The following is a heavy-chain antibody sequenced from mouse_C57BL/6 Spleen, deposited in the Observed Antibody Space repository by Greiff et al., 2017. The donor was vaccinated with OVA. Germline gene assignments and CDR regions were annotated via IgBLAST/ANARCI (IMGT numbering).Heavy chain of an antibody. CDR1: GFSLTSYG. CDR3: ARVYDNYLYAMDY. J-gene: IGHJ4*01. V-gene: IGHV2-2*01. D-gene: IGHD2-10*02. Sequence: QVQLKESGPGLVQPSQSLSITCTVSGFSLTSYGVHWVRQSPGKGLEWLGVIWSGGSTDYNAAFISRLSISKDNSKSQVFFKMNSRQADDTAIYYCARVYDNYLYAMDYWGQGTSVTVSS. CDR2: IWSGGST.